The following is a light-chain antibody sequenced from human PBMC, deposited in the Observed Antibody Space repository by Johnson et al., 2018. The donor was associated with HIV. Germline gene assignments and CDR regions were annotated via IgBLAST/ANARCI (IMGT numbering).Light chain of an antibody. CDR1: SSNIGNNY. J-gene: IGLJ1*01. CDR2: ENN. Sequence: QSVLTQPPSVSAAPGQKVTISCSGSSSNIGNNYVSWYQQLPGTAPKLLIYENNKRPSGIRDRFSGSKSGTSATLDITGLQTGDEADYYCGTWDSSLSAYVIGTGTKVTVL. V-gene: IGLV1-51*02. CDR3: GTWDSSLSAYV.